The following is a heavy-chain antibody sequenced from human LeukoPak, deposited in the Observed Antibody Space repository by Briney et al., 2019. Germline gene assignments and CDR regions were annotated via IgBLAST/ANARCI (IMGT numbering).Heavy chain of an antibody. CDR3: ASWVGRDY. CDR1: GFTFSSYA. Sequence: GGSLRLSCAASGFTFSSYAMSWVRQAPGKGLEWVANIKQDGSEEYYVDSVKGRFTISRDNAKNSLYLQMNSLRAEDTAVYYCASWVGRDYWGQGTLVTVSS. D-gene: IGHD2-15*01. J-gene: IGHJ4*02. CDR2: IKQDGSEE. V-gene: IGHV3-7*01.